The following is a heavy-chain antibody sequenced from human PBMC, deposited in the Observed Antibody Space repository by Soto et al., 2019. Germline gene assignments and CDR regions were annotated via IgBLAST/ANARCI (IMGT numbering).Heavy chain of an antibody. V-gene: IGHV1-18*01. D-gene: IGHD6-19*01. CDR3: ARARKLYSSGWYVDFDY. CDR1: GYTFTSYA. CDR2: ISAYNGNT. J-gene: IGHJ4*02. Sequence: ASVKVSCKASGYTFTSYAMNWVRQAPGQRLEWMGWISAYNGNTNYAQKLQGRVTMTTDTSTSTAYMELRSLRSDDTAVYYCARARKLYSSGWYVDFDYWGQGTLVTVSS.